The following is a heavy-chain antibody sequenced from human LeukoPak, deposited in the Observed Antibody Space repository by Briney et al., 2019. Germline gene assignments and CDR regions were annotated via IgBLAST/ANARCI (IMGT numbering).Heavy chain of an antibody. CDR2: ISWNSGSI. J-gene: IGHJ4*02. D-gene: IGHD6-19*01. Sequence: GGSLRLSCAASGFTFSSYWMHWVRQAPGKGLEWVSGISWNSGSIGYADSVKGRFTISRDNAKNSLYLQMNSLRAEGTALYYCAKIMAGTSSECWGQGTLVTVSS. V-gene: IGHV3-9*01. CDR1: GFTFSSYW. CDR3: AKIMAGTSSEC.